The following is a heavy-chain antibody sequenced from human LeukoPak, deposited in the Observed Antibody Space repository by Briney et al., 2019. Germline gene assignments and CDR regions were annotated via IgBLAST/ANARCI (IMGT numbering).Heavy chain of an antibody. J-gene: IGHJ4*02. V-gene: IGHV4-39*01. CDR1: GGSISSSSYY. CDR2: IYYSGST. D-gene: IGHD6-6*01. CDR3: ARGRRNWYSSSPPRY. Sequence: PETLSLTCTVSGGSISSSSYYWGWIRQPPGKGLEWIGSIYYSGSTYYNPSPKSRVTISVDTSKNQFSLKLSSVTAADTAVYYCARGRRNWYSSSPPRYWGQGTLVTVSS.